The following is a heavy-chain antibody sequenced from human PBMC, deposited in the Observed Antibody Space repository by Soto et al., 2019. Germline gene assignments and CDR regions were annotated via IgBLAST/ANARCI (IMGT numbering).Heavy chain of an antibody. Sequence: QVQLVESGGGVVQPGRSLRLSCAASGFTFSSYAMHWVGQAPGKGLEWVAVISYDGSNKYYADSVKGRFTITRDNSKNTFILKRNSVRAEDTVVYYCASLPHKGGSFYGSGSPSWFDPWGEGTLVTVSS. CDR3: ASLPHKGGSFYGSGSPSWFDP. J-gene: IGHJ5*02. CDR1: GFTFSSYA. V-gene: IGHV3-30-3*01. CDR2: ISYDGSNK. D-gene: IGHD3-10*01.